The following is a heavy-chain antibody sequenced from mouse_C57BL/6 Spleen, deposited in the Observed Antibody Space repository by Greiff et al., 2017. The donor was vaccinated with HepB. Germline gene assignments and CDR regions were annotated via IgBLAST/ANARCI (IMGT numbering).Heavy chain of an antibody. V-gene: IGHV5-6*01. CDR2: ISSGGSYT. CDR3: ARRGYYYGSSSSYWYFDV. Sequence: DVQLVESGGDLVKPGGSLKLSCAASGFTFSSYGMSWVRQTPDKRLEWVATISSGGSYTYYPDSVKGRFTISRDNAKNTLYLQMSSLKSEDTAMYYCARRGYYYGSSSSYWYFDVWGTGTTVTVSS. D-gene: IGHD1-1*01. J-gene: IGHJ1*03. CDR1: GFTFSSYG.